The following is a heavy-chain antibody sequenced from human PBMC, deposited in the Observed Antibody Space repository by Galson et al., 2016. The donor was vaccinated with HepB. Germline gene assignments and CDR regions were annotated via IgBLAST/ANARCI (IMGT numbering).Heavy chain of an antibody. CDR2: IHHGGTT. V-gene: IGHV4-39*01. CDR1: GASITRGGYY. Sequence: SETLSLTCTVSGASITRGGYYWSWIRQHPGKGLEWIGSIHHGGTTYYNPSLKSRFTLSVDMSKNQFSLNLRSVTAADTAVYYCARHALLGAKDFHNWGQGTLVTVSS. J-gene: IGHJ4*02. CDR3: ARHALLGAKDFHN. D-gene: IGHD1-26*01.